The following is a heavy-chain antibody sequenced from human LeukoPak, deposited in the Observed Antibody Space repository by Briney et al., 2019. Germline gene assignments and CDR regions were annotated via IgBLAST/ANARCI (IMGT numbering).Heavy chain of an antibody. CDR3: ASSYYYYMDV. V-gene: IGHV4-59*01. Sequence: SETLSLTCAVSTGSISGYYWSWIRQPPGKGLEWIGFRYYSGASNYNPSLRGRVTISVDTSKNQLSLELSSVTAADTAVYYCASSYYYYMDVWGKGTTVTVSS. CDR2: RYYSGAS. J-gene: IGHJ6*03. CDR1: TGSISGYY.